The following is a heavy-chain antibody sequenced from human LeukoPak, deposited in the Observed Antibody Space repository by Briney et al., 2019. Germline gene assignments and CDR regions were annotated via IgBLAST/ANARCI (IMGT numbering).Heavy chain of an antibody. CDR3: AREDDGDYVLLDY. Sequence: GGSLRLSCAASGFTFSSYAMHWVRQAPGKGLEWVAVISYDGSNKYYADSVKGRFTIPRDNSKNTLYLQMNSLRAEDTAVYYCAREDDGDYVLLDYWGQGTLVTVSS. D-gene: IGHD4-17*01. V-gene: IGHV3-30-3*01. CDR1: GFTFSSYA. CDR2: ISYDGSNK. J-gene: IGHJ4*02.